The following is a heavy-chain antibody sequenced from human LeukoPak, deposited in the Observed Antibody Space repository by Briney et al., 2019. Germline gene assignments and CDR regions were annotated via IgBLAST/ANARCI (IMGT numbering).Heavy chain of an antibody. CDR3: ARVPAGVSSWSDY. V-gene: IGHV3-48*03. D-gene: IGHD6-13*01. Sequence: GGSLRLSCAASGFTFNSYEMNWVRQAPGKGLEWVSYISSSGSTMYYPDSVKGRFTISRDNAKNSLYPQMNSLRAEDTAVYYCARVPAGVSSWSDYWGQGTLVTVSS. CDR1: GFTFNSYE. J-gene: IGHJ4*02. CDR2: ISSSGSTM.